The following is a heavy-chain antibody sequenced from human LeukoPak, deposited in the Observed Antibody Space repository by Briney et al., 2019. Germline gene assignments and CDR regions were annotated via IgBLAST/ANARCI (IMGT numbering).Heavy chain of an antibody. J-gene: IGHJ5*02. Sequence: SETLSLTCTVSGGSISSYYWSWIRQSPGRGLECIGYIHYTGSTNYNPSLKSRVTISVETSKNQFSLKLKSVTAADTAVYYCARARRWNAAVEGWWFDPWGQGTLVTVSS. CDR3: ARARRWNAAVEGWWFDP. CDR2: IHYTGST. D-gene: IGHD1-1*01. CDR1: GGSISSYY. V-gene: IGHV4-59*01.